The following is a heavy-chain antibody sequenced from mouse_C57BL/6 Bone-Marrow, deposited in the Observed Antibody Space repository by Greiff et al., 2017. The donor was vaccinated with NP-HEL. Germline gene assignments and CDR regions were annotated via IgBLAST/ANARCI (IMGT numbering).Heavy chain of an antibody. J-gene: IGHJ2*01. CDR1: GYTFTSYW. CDR3: TTPYYSNYAAFDY. V-gene: IGHV1-5*01. Sequence: VQLQQSGTVLARPGASVKMSCKTSGYTFTSYWMHWVKQRPGQGLEWIGAIYPGNSDTSYNQKFKGKAKLTAVTSASTAYMELSSLTNEDSAVYYCTTPYYSNYAAFDYWGQGTTLTVSS. D-gene: IGHD2-5*01. CDR2: IYPGNSDT.